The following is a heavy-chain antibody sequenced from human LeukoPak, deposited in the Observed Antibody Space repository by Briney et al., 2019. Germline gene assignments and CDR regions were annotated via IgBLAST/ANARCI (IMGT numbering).Heavy chain of an antibody. D-gene: IGHD6-19*01. CDR3: ARHSSGWYYYYYYMDD. Sequence: GGSLRLSCAASGFTFSSYWMSWVRQAPGKGLEWVANIKQDGSEKYYVDSVKGRFTISRDNAKNSLYLQMNSLRAEDTAVYYCARHSSGWYYYYYYMDDWGKGTTVTVSS. J-gene: IGHJ6*03. CDR1: GFTFSSYW. CDR2: IKQDGSEK. V-gene: IGHV3-7*01.